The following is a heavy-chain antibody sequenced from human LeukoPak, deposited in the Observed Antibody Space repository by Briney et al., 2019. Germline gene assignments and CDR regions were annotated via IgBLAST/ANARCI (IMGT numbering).Heavy chain of an antibody. CDR3: ARGNGARSRTGYFDY. CDR2: INHSGST. D-gene: IGHD6-6*01. J-gene: IGHJ4*02. V-gene: IGHV4-34*01. CDR1: GGSFSGYY. Sequence: SETLSLTCAVYGGSFSGYYWSWIRQPPGKGLVWIGEINHSGSTNYNPSLKSRVTISVDTSKNQFSLKLSSVTAADTAVYYCARGNGARSRTGYFDYWGQGTLVTVSS.